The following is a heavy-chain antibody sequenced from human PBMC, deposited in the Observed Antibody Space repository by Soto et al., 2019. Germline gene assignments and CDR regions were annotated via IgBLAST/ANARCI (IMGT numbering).Heavy chain of an antibody. CDR1: GFTFSSYG. CDR2: IWYDGSNK. J-gene: IGHJ4*02. V-gene: IGHV3-33*01. Sequence: GGSLRLSCAASGFTFSSYGMHWVRQAPGKGLEWVAVIWYDGSNKYYADSVKGRFTISRDNSKNTLYLQMNSLRAEDTAVYYCARVEYSGYDRYFDYWGQGTLVTVSS. D-gene: IGHD5-12*01. CDR3: ARVEYSGYDRYFDY.